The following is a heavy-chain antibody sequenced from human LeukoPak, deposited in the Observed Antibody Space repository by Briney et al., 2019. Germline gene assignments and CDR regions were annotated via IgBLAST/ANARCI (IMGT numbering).Heavy chain of an antibody. D-gene: IGHD2/OR15-2a*01. V-gene: IGHV3-21*01. CDR2: ITSSSSYI. CDR1: GFTFSNYN. CDR3: ARQEYSTFDY. J-gene: IGHJ4*02. Sequence: GGSLRLSCAASGFTFSNYNMNWVRQAAGKGLEWVSCITSSSSYIYDADSVKGRFTISRDNAKNSLYLQMNSLRAEDTGVYYCARQEYSTFDYWGQGTLVTVSS.